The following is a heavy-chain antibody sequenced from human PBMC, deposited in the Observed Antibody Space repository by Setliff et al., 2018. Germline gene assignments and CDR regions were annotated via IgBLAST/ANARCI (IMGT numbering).Heavy chain of an antibody. CDR2: ISPYGGNT. D-gene: IGHD2-2*01. J-gene: IGHJ4*02. V-gene: IGHV1-18*01. CDR1: GYTFTDYG. Sequence: ASVKVSCKASGYTFTDYGVTWVRQAPGQGLEWVGWISPYGGNTYYAPKFQGRITMTTDTSTTTAYMELKSLRSDDTAIYYCSRLVRYCTRTSCQRLSGDDYWGQGARVTVSS. CDR3: SRLVRYCTRTSCQRLSGDDY.